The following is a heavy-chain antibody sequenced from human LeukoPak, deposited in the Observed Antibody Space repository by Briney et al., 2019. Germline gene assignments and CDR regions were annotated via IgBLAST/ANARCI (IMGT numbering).Heavy chain of an antibody. J-gene: IGHJ3*02. CDR3: TRERLERHDAFDM. Sequence: DPGGSLRLSCAASGFTFSSHWMHWVRQAPGKGLVWVSRISSDGRSTSHADPVKGRFTISRDNAKITLYLQMNSLRADDTAAYYCTRERLERHDAFDMWGQGTVVTVSS. CDR2: ISSDGRST. CDR1: GFTFSSHW. D-gene: IGHD1-1*01. V-gene: IGHV3-74*01.